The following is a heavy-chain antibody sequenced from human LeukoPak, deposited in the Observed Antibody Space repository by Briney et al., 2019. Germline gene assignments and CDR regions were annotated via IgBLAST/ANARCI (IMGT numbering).Heavy chain of an antibody. V-gene: IGHV3-74*01. J-gene: IGHJ4*02. CDR3: ARGFLGLASPGY. CDR2: INSDGSST. Sequence: GGSLRLSCAASGFTFSSYWMHWVRQAPGKGLVWVSRINSDGSSTSYADSVKGRFTIARDNAKNTLYLQMNSLRAEDTAVYYCARGFLGLASPGYWGQGTLVTVSS. CDR1: GFTFSSYW. D-gene: IGHD6-6*01.